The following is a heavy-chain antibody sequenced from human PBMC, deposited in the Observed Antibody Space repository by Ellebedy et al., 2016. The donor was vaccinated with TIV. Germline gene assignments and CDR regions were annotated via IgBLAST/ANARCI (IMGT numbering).Heavy chain of an antibody. CDR3: ATDGSYGDYLSPAHASVM. V-gene: IGHV3-7*01. CDR1: GFSFRSYW. J-gene: IGHJ3*02. D-gene: IGHD4-17*01. CDR2: INQDATKT. Sequence: GGFLRLSCAASGFSFRSYWMTWVRQAPGKGLEWVANINQDATKTFYVDSVEGRFTISRDNAKNSLFLQMNSLRAEDTAVYYCATDGSYGDYLSPAHASVMWGQGTLVSVSS.